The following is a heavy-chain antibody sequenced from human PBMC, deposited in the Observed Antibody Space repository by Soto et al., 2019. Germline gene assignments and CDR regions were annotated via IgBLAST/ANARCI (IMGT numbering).Heavy chain of an antibody. CDR1: GGSFSGYY. V-gene: IGHV4-34*01. CDR3: ARGGVDCTNGVCSALRAFDI. Sequence: QVQLQQWGAGLLKPSETLSLTCAVYGGSFSGYYWSWIRQPPGKGLEWIGEINHSGSTNYNPSLKSRVTISVDTSKNQFSLKLSSVTAADTAVYYCARGGVDCTNGVCSALRAFDIWGQGTMVTVSS. CDR2: INHSGST. D-gene: IGHD2-8*01. J-gene: IGHJ3*02.